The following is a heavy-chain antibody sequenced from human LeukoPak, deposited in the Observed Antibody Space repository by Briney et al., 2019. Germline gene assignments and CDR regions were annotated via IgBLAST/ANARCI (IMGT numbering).Heavy chain of an antibody. CDR1: GGSISSGGYS. CDR2: IYHSGST. Sequence: SQTLSLTCAVSGGSISSGGYSWSWIRQPPGKGLEWIGYIYHSGSTYYNPSLKSRVTISVDTSKNQFSLKLRSVTAADTAVYYCARRSYYESSGIFDYWGQGTLVTVSS. J-gene: IGHJ4*02. CDR3: ARRSYYESSGIFDY. V-gene: IGHV4-30-2*03. D-gene: IGHD3-22*01.